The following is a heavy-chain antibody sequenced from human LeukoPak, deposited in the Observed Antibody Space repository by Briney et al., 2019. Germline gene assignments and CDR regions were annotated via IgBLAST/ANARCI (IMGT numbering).Heavy chain of an antibody. CDR2: RIPIFGTA. Sequence: ASVKVSCKASGGTFTSYAISWVRQAPGQGLEWMGGRIPIFGTANYAKKFRGRVTITTDESTSTAYMELSSLRSEDAAVYYCARSARDYYYYYMDVWGKGTTVTVSS. CDR1: GGTFTSYA. J-gene: IGHJ6*03. CDR3: ARSARDYYYYYMDV. V-gene: IGHV1-69*05.